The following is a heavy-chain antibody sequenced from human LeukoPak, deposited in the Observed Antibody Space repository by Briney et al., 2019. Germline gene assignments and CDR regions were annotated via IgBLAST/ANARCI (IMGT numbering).Heavy chain of an antibody. J-gene: IGHJ4*02. CDR2: IYPGDSDA. CDR3: ATFLAAGIRAPDY. CDR1: GYSFTSYW. Sequence: GESLKISCKGSGYSFTSYWIGWVRQMPGKGLEWMGIIYPGDSDARYSPSFQGQVTISADKSISTAYLQWSSLKASDTAMYYCATFLAAGIRAPDYWGQGTLVTVSS. D-gene: IGHD6-13*01. V-gene: IGHV5-51*01.